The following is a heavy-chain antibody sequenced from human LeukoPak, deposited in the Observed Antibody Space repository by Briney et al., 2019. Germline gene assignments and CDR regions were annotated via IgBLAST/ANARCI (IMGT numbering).Heavy chain of an antibody. Sequence: PSETLSLTCAVSGGSISRGGYSWSWIRQPPGKGLEWIGYIYHSGSTYYNPSLKSRVTISVDRSKNQFSLKLSSVTAADTAVYYCARVGGSGSYSTWGQGTLVTVSS. J-gene: IGHJ5*02. CDR2: IYHSGST. CDR3: ARVGGSGSYST. V-gene: IGHV4-30-2*01. CDR1: GGSISRGGYS. D-gene: IGHD3-10*01.